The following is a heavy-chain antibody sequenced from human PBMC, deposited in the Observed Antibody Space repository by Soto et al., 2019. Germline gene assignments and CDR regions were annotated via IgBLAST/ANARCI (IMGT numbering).Heavy chain of an antibody. J-gene: IGHJ4*02. D-gene: IGHD6-13*01. CDR1: GGTFSSYR. V-gene: IGHV1-69*01. CDR3: VRDSGAKLSSS. CDR2: IVPIYRTA. Sequence: QVQLVQSGAEVKKPGSSVKVSCKASGGTFSSYRINWVRQAPGQGIEWVGGIVPIYRTADYAQKFQGRVTITADESARTSYMELRSLKSQDTAVSYCVRDSGAKLSSSWGQGTLVTVSS.